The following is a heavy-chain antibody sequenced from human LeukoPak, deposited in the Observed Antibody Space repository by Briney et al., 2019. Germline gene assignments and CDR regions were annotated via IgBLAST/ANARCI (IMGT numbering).Heavy chain of an antibody. CDR1: GFTFSSYW. CDR2: IKQDGSEK. J-gene: IGHJ4*02. V-gene: IGHV3-7*01. D-gene: IGHD3-10*01. CDR3: ARLLVYGSGAEAFDY. Sequence: PGGSLRLSCAASGFTFSSYWMSWVRQAPGKGLEWVANIKQDGSEKYYVDSVRGRFTISRDNAKNSLCLQMNSLRVEDTAVYYCARLLVYGSGAEAFDYWGQGTLVTVS.